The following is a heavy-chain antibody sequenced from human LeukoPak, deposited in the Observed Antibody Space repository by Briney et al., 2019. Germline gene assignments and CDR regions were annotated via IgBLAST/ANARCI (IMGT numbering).Heavy chain of an antibody. CDR1: GFTFSSYA. D-gene: IGHD2-2*01. J-gene: IGHJ4*02. CDR2: ISGSGGST. Sequence: GGSLRLSCAASGFTFSSYAMSWVRQAPGKGLEWVSAISGSGGSTYYADSVKGRCTISRDNSKNTLYLQMNSLRAEDTAVYYCAKDWSPLYCSSTSCYPYYFDYWGQGTLVTVSS. CDR3: AKDWSPLYCSSTSCYPYYFDY. V-gene: IGHV3-23*01.